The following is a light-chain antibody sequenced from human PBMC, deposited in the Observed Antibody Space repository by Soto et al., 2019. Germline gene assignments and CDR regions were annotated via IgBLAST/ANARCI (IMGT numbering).Light chain of an antibody. J-gene: IGLJ3*02. V-gene: IGLV2-11*01. CDR1: SSDVGGYNY. CDR3: CSYAGSYTVGV. CDR2: DVS. Sequence: QSVLTQPRSVSGSPGQSVTISCTGTSSDVGGYNYVSWYQQHPGKAPKLMIYDVSKRPSGVPDRFSGSKSGNTASLTIYGLQAEDEADYYCCSYAGSYTVGVFGGGTKLTVL.